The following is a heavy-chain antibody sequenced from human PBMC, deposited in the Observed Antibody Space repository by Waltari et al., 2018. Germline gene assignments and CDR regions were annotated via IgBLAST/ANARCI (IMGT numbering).Heavy chain of an antibody. CDR2: TYYSGDG. J-gene: IGHJ4*02. CDR1: GGSISRTSYY. Sequence: QLLLQESGPGLLKPSATLSLTCSVSGGSISRTSYYWAWIRQPPGKGLEWIGSTYYSGDGYFNPFLESRVTISVDTSKNQFSLNLASLTAKDTAVYYCARQEGQQLVLYDHWGQGVLVTVSS. D-gene: IGHD6-13*01. CDR3: ARQEGQQLVLYDH. V-gene: IGHV4-39*01.